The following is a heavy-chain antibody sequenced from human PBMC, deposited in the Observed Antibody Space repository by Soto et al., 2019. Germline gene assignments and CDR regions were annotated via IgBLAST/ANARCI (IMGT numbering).Heavy chain of an antibody. CDR3: ARTDWRAQWLVDLDY. J-gene: IGHJ4*02. CDR1: GGSFTTYW. CDR2: IDPSDSYT. Sequence: AVEFLKVSWKVAGGSFTTYWGNWVRQMPGKGLEWMGRIDPSDSYTNYSPSFQGRFTISRDNAKNSLYLQMNSLRAEDTAVYYCARTDWRAQWLVDLDYWGQGPLVTVSS. D-gene: IGHD6-19*01. V-gene: IGHV5-10-1*01.